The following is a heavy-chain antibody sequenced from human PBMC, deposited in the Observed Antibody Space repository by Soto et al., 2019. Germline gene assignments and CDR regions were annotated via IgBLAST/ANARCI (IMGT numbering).Heavy chain of an antibody. D-gene: IGHD5-12*01. Sequence: SETLSLTCTVSGGSISSYYWSWIRQPAGKGLEWIGRIYTSGSTNYSPSLKSRVTISVDTSKNQFSLKLSSVTAADTAVYYCPRVARGLRYFDLWGRGTLVTVSS. CDR1: GGSISSYY. V-gene: IGHV4-4*07. CDR2: IYTSGST. J-gene: IGHJ2*01. CDR3: PRVARGLRYFDL.